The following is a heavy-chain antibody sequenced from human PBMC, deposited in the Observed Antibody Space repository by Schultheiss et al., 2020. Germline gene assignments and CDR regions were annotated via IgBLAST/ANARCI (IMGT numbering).Heavy chain of an antibody. CDR1: GFTFSSYS. CDR3: ARAELYYYDLVPDY. D-gene: IGHD3-22*01. V-gene: IGHV3-21*01. J-gene: IGHJ4*02. Sequence: GGSLRLSCAASGFTFSSYSMNWVRQDPGKGLEWVSSISSSSSYIYYADSVKGRFTISRDNAKNSLYLQMNSLRAEDTAVYYCARAELYYYDLVPDYWGQGTLVTVSS. CDR2: ISSSSSYI.